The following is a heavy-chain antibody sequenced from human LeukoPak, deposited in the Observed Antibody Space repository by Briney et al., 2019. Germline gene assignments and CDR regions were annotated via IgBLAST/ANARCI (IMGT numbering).Heavy chain of an antibody. Sequence: GGSLRLSCAASGFTFDDYAMHWVRPAPGKGLEWVSGISWNSGSIGYADSVRGRFTISRDNAKNSLYLQMNSLRAEDTALYYCAKDRSGRWGAFDIGGQGTMVTVS. D-gene: IGHD1-26*01. CDR2: ISWNSGSI. CDR3: AKDRSGRWGAFDI. J-gene: IGHJ3*02. CDR1: GFTFDDYA. V-gene: IGHV3-9*01.